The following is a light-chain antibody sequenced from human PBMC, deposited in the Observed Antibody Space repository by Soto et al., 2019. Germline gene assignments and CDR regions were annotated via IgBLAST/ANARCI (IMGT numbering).Light chain of an antibody. Sequence: QPVLTQSPSASASLGASVKLTCTLSSGHSTYDIAWHQHQPQKGPRYLMKVTSDGSHNKGDGIPDRFSGSSSGAERYLTISSLQSEDEADYYCQTWGTGIRVFGGGTKLTV. CDR2: VTSDGSH. CDR3: QTWGTGIRV. V-gene: IGLV4-69*01. J-gene: IGLJ3*02. CDR1: SGHSTYD.